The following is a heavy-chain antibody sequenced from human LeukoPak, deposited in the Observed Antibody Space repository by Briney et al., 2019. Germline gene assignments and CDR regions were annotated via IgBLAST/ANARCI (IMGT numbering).Heavy chain of an antibody. V-gene: IGHV3-23*01. CDR2: TSGRGGSA. J-gene: IGHJ3*02. Sequence: GGSLRLSCAASALTFSSDAMTWVRQPQGNWLEWVSATSGRGGSANYTDSVKGRFTLSRDISKNALDLQMNSLRAEDTALYYCAKGRSVMDRGTPFDAFDIWGQGTMVTVSS. CDR3: AKGRSVMDRGTPFDAFDI. D-gene: IGHD3-10*01. CDR1: ALTFSSDA.